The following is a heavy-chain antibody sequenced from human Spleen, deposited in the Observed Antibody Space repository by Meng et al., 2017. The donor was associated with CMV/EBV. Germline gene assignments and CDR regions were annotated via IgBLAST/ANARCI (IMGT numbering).Heavy chain of an antibody. CDR2: VSGSGAST. CDR3: AKSSNGSGTYFPHYYYYGMDV. CDR1: GFTFSRYA. Sequence: GESLKISCVASGFTFSRYAMNWVRQAPGKGLEWVSSVSGSGASTYHADSVKGRFTISRDNSKDTLYLQMHSLRAEDTAVYYCAKSSNGSGTYFPHYYYYGMDVWGKGTTVTVSS. J-gene: IGHJ6*04. V-gene: IGHV3-23*01. D-gene: IGHD1-26*01.